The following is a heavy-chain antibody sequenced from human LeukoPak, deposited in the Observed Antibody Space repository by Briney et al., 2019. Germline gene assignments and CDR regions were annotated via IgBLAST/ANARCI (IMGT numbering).Heavy chain of an antibody. D-gene: IGHD3-22*01. CDR1: GFTFTSYW. Sequence: GESLKISCRVSGFTFTSYWIAWVRQMPGNGLEWMGLIYPGDSDTKYSPSFRGQVTISADKSIDTAYLRWSSLRASDTAMYYCARLKGWRKSLIPTYDNSDSDAFDVWGQGTQVTVSA. CDR2: IYPGDSDT. J-gene: IGHJ3*01. V-gene: IGHV5-51*01. CDR3: ARLKGWRKSLIPTYDNSDSDAFDV.